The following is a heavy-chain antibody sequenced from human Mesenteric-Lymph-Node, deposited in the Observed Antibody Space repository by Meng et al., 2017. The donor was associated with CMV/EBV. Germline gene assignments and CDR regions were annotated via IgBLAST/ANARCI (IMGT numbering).Heavy chain of an antibody. CDR2: IYNNGNT. Sequence: GGSLRLSCAASGFIVSSKYMSWVRQAPGKGLEWVSVIYNNGNTNYAESVKGRFTISRDKSMNTIYIQMNSLRADDTAMYYCAGSRYNYVYGMDVWGQGTTVTVSS. D-gene: IGHD3-16*01. CDR3: AGSRYNYVYGMDV. CDR1: GFIVSSKY. J-gene: IGHJ6*02. V-gene: IGHV3-53*01.